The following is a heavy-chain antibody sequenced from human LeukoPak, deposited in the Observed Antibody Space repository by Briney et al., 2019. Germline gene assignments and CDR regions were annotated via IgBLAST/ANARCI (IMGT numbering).Heavy chain of an antibody. J-gene: IGHJ4*02. Sequence: PGGSLRLSCAASGFTFTPYWMSWVRQAPGKGLEWVANIKHDGSEKYYVDSVKGRFTISRDNAKNSLYLQMNSLRAEDTAVYYCACFGGDSSGSFIDYWGQGTLVTVSS. CDR1: GFTFTPYW. CDR2: IKHDGSEK. V-gene: IGHV3-7*03. D-gene: IGHD3-22*01. CDR3: ACFGGDSSGSFIDY.